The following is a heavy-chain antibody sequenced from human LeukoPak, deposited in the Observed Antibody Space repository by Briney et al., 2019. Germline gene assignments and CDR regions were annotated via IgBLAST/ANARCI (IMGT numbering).Heavy chain of an antibody. D-gene: IGHD3-22*01. V-gene: IGHV4-39*01. J-gene: IGHJ5*02. CDR1: EFSVGSNY. Sequence: GSLRLSCAASEFSVGSNYMTWVRQAPGKGLEWIGSIYYSGSTYYNPSLKSRVTISVDTSKNQFSLKLSSVTAADTAVYYCARLIAYYYDSSGYYRQNWFDPWGQGTLVTVSS. CDR2: IYYSGST. CDR3: ARLIAYYYDSSGYYRQNWFDP.